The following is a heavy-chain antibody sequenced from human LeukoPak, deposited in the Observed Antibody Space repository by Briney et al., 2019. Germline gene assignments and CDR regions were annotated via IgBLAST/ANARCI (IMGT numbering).Heavy chain of an antibody. CDR2: ISSSSSYI. CDR3: ARDKWELRRHHTAYGMDV. V-gene: IGHV3-21*01. D-gene: IGHD1-26*01. Sequence: PGGSLRLSCAASGFTFSSYSMNWVRQAPGKGLEWVSSISSSSSYIYYADSVKGRFTISRDNAKNSLYLQMNSLRAEDTAVYYCARDKWELRRHHTAYGMDVWGQGTTVTVSS. CDR1: GFTFSSYS. J-gene: IGHJ6*02.